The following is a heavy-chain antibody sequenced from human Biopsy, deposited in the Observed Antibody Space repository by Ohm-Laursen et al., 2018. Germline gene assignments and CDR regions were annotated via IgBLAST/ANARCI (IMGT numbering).Heavy chain of an antibody. V-gene: IGHV3-53*01. CDR3: QGGHLPPGQFYGVDA. CDR2: LHDRGVT. D-gene: IGHD3-16*01. CDR1: GFTVNDHY. J-gene: IGHJ6*02. Sequence: SLRLSCAASGFTVNDHYMSWVRQAPGKGLEWVSSLHDRGVTYYADSVKGRSTISGDNSKNTLYLQMNGLRAEDTAVYFCQGGHLPPGQFYGVDAWGQGTTVTVSS.